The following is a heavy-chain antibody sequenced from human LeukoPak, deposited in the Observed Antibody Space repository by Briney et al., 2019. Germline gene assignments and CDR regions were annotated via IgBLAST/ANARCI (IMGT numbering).Heavy chain of an antibody. Sequence: GGSLRLSCAASGFTFSSYGMHWVRQAPGKGLEWVAFIRYDGSNKYYADSVKGRFTISRDNSKNTLYLQMNSLRAEDTAVYYCAKDRTGGYDFWSGYLFDPWGQGTLVTVSS. J-gene: IGHJ5*02. V-gene: IGHV3-30*02. CDR3: AKDRTGGYDFWSGYLFDP. CDR1: GFTFSSYG. CDR2: IRYDGSNK. D-gene: IGHD3-3*01.